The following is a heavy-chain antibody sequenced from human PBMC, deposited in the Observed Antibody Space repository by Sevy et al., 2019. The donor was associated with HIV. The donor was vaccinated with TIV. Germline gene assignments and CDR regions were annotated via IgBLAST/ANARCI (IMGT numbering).Heavy chain of an antibody. Sequence: GGSLRLSCAASGFTFSSYAMHWVRQAPGKGLEWVAVISYDGSNKYYADSVKGRFTISRDNSKNTLYLQMNSLRAEDTAVYYCAGGRGYYDFWSGSIGDAFDIWGQGTMVTVSS. CDR2: ISYDGSNK. J-gene: IGHJ3*02. D-gene: IGHD3-3*01. V-gene: IGHV3-30*04. CDR1: GFTFSSYA. CDR3: AGGRGYYDFWSGSIGDAFDI.